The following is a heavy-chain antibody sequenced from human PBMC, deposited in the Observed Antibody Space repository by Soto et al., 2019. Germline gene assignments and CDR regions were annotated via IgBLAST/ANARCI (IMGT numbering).Heavy chain of an antibody. V-gene: IGHV3-11*01. Sequence: PGGSLRLSCAASGFGFSDYYMTWIRQAPGQGLEWVSYISSRSGTIFYADSVKGRFTLSRDNSKNSMYLQMNSLRAEDTAVYYCAREVDRALVGSPHYFDYWGQGTLVTVSS. CDR1: GFGFSDYY. CDR2: ISSRSGTI. J-gene: IGHJ4*01. D-gene: IGHD5-18*01. CDR3: AREVDRALVGSPHYFDY.